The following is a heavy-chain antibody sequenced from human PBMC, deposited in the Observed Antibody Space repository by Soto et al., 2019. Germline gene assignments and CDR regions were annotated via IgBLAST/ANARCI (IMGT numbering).Heavy chain of an antibody. D-gene: IGHD3-3*01. CDR1: GFTFSSYA. J-gene: IGHJ6*02. Sequence: LRLSCAASGFTFSSYAMSWVRQAPGKGLEWVSAISGSGGSTYYADSVKGRFTISRDNSKNTLYLQMNSLRAEDTAVYYCAKGGDFWSGYYTYYYYGMDVWGQGTTVTVSS. CDR2: ISGSGGST. V-gene: IGHV3-23*01. CDR3: AKGGDFWSGYYTYYYYGMDV.